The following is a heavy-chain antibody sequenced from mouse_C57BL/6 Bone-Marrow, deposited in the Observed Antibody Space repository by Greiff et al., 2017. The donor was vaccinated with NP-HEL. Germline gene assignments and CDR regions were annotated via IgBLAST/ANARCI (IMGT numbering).Heavy chain of an antibody. CDR3: ARSGRLRPFYFDY. V-gene: IGHV1-76*01. J-gene: IGHJ2*01. CDR1: GYTFTDYY. D-gene: IGHD2-4*01. Sequence: VQLQQSGAELVRPGASVKLSCKASGYTFTDYYINWVKQRPGQGLEWIARIYPGSGNTYYNEKFKGKATLTAEKSSNTAYMQLSSLTSEDSAVYFCARSGRLRPFYFDYWGQGTTLTVSS. CDR2: IYPGSGNT.